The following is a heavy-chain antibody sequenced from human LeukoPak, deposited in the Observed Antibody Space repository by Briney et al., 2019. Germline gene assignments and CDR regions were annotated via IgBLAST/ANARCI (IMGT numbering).Heavy chain of an antibody. CDR3: ALLASGDY. V-gene: IGHV1-3*01. CDR1: GYTFTSYA. J-gene: IGHJ4*02. D-gene: IGHD2-15*01. Sequence: ASVNVSCKASGYTFTSYAMHWVRQAAGQRLEWMGWINAGNGNTKYSQKLQGRVTMTTDTSTSTAYMELRSLRSDDTAVYYCALLASGDYWGQGTLVTVSS. CDR2: INAGNGNT.